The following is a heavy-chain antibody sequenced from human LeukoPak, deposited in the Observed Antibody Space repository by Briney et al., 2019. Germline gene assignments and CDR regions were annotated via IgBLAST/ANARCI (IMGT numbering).Heavy chain of an antibody. D-gene: IGHD3-22*01. Sequence: ASVKVSCKASGYTFTSYDINWVRQATGQGLEWMGWMNPNSGNTGYAQKFQGRVTMTRNTPISTAYMEPSSLRSEDTAVYYCAAVTYYYDSSGYYYVNWGQGTLVTVSS. V-gene: IGHV1-8*01. CDR3: AAVTYYYDSSGYYYVN. CDR1: GYTFTSYD. J-gene: IGHJ4*02. CDR2: MNPNSGNT.